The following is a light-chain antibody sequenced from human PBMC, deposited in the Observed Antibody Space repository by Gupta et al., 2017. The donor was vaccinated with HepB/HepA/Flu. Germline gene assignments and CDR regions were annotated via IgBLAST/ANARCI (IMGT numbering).Light chain of an antibody. Sequence: QSALTQPASVSGSPGQSTTISCTGTSSDVGGYNYVSWYQQHPGKAPKLMIYDVSNRPSGVSYRFSGSKSGNTASLTISGLQAEDEADYYCSSYTSSSTVVFGGGTKLTVV. CDR3: SSYTSSSTVV. J-gene: IGLJ2*01. CDR2: DVS. V-gene: IGLV2-14*01. CDR1: SSDVGGYNY.